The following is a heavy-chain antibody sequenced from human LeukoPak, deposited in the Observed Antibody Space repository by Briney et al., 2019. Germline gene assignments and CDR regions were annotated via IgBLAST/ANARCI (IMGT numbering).Heavy chain of an antibody. CDR1: GFTFSNYW. CDR3: VRDTGGSGSYPDY. CDR2: IKQDGSQT. Sequence: GGSLRLSCTASGFTFSNYWMIWVRQAPGKGLEWVANIKQDGSQTYFVDSVRGRFSISRDNAKNSVYLEANSLRAEDTAVYYCVRDTGGSGSYPDYWGQGTLVTVSA. V-gene: IGHV3-7*01. J-gene: IGHJ4*02. D-gene: IGHD1-26*01.